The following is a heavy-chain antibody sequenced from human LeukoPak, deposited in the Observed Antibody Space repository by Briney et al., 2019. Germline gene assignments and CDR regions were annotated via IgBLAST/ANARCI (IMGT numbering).Heavy chain of an antibody. CDR2: INHSGST. CDR1: GGSFSGYY. D-gene: IGHD2-2*01. J-gene: IGHJ5*02. V-gene: IGHV4-34*01. CDR3: ARGYRRYCSSTSCSSGHWFDP. Sequence: SETPSLTCAVYGGSFSGYYWSWIRQPPGKGLEWIGEINHSGSTNYNPSLKSRVTISVDMSKNQFSLKLSSVTAADTAVYYCARGYRRYCSSTSCSSGHWFDPWGQGTLVTVSS.